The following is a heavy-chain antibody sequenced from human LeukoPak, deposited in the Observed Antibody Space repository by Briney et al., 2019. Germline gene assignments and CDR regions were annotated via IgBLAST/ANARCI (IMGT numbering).Heavy chain of an antibody. J-gene: IGHJ3*02. CDR1: RGTFSSYA. D-gene: IGHD3-22*01. CDR2: IIPILGIA. V-gene: IGHV1-69*04. CDR3: ATNAADYYDSSGYYYEAFDI. Sequence: SVKVSCKASRGTFSSYAISWVRQAPGQGLEWMGRIIPILGIANYAQKFQGRVTITADKSTSTAYMELSSLRSEDTAVYYCATNAADYYDSSGYYYEAFDIWGQGTMVTVSS.